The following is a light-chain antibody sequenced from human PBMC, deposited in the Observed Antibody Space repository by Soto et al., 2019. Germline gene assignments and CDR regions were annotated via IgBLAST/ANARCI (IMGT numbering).Light chain of an antibody. CDR2: HAS. Sequence: DIQMTQSPSTLSASVGDRVTITCRASQSISSWLAWYQQKPGKAPKLLIYHASSLESVVPSRFSGSGSGTEFTLTISSLQPDDFATYYCQQYNSYWTCGQGTNVEIK. CDR1: QSISSW. CDR3: QQYNSYWT. J-gene: IGKJ1*01. V-gene: IGKV1-5*01.